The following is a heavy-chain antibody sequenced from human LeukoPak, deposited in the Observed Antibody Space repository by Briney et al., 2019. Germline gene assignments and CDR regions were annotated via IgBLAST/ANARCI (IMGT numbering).Heavy chain of an antibody. CDR1: GFTFSSYV. CDR3: AKDGLRLGELSY. CDR2: ISYDGSNK. D-gene: IGHD3-16*02. Sequence: PGGSLRLSCAASGFTFSSYVMHWVRQAPGKGLEWVAVISYDGSNKYYADSVKGRFTISRDNSKNTLYLQMNSLRAEDTAVYYCAKDGLRLGELSYWGQGTLVTVSS. J-gene: IGHJ4*02. V-gene: IGHV3-30*18.